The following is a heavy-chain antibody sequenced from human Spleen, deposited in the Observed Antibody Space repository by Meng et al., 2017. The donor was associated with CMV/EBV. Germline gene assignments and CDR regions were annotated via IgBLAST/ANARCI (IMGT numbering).Heavy chain of an antibody. J-gene: IGHJ5*02. V-gene: IGHV1-8*03. CDR1: GYSFTSFD. Sequence: CNASGYSFTSFDINGVRQAPGQGLEWMRWLNPNSGNTGYAQKFQGRVTITSNTSINTAYLELSSLRSEDTAVYFCARGFGEPINWFDPWGQGTLVTVSS. CDR2: LNPNSGNT. CDR3: ARGFGEPINWFDP. D-gene: IGHD3-16*01.